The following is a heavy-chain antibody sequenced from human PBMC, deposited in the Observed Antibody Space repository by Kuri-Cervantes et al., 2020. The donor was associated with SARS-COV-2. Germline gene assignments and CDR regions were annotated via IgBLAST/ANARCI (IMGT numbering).Heavy chain of an antibody. CDR3: ARWQKYGSGSYSDAFDI. J-gene: IGHJ3*02. D-gene: IGHD3-10*01. Sequence: SETLSLTCTVSGGSISSSSYYWGWIRQPPGKGLEWIGSIYHSGSTYYNPSLKSRVTISVDTSKNQFSLKLSSVTAADTAVYYCARWQKYGSGSYSDAFDIWGQGTMVTVSS. CDR1: GGSISSSSYY. V-gene: IGHV4-39*07. CDR2: IYHSGST.